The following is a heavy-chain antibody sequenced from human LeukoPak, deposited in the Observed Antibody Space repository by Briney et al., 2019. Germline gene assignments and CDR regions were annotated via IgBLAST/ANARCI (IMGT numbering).Heavy chain of an antibody. D-gene: IGHD3-10*01. Sequence: GGSLRLSCAASGFTVSSNYMSWVRQAPGKGLQWVSSITSSGGATYYIDSVRGRFTISRDNSKNTLYLQMNSLRADDTAVYYCAKKMGTGKYYFDYWGQGTLVTVSS. V-gene: IGHV3-23*01. CDR1: GFTVSSNY. CDR2: ITSSGGAT. J-gene: IGHJ4*02. CDR3: AKKMGTGKYYFDY.